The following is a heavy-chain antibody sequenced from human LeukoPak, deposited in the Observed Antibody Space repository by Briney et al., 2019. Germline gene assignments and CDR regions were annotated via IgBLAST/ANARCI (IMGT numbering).Heavy chain of an antibody. D-gene: IGHD1-14*01. J-gene: IGHJ6*03. Sequence: ASVKVSCKTSGYIFIDYEINWVQQATGQGLEWMGWMNPKSGDTGYEQKFQGRVTITRDSSISTVYMELSSLRSDDTALYYCARDRYMDVWGKGTTVTVSS. CDR1: GYIFIDYE. CDR2: MNPKSGDT. CDR3: ARDRYMDV. V-gene: IGHV1-8*03.